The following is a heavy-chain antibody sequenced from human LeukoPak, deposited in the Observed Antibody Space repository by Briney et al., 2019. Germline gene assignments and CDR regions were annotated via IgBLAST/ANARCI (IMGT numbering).Heavy chain of an antibody. V-gene: IGHV3-30-3*01. J-gene: IGHJ4*02. CDR2: ISYDGSNK. D-gene: IGHD6-13*01. CDR1: GLTFSSYA. CDR3: AREAGPFDY. Sequence: GGSLRLSCAASGLTFSSYAMHWVRQAPGKGLEWVAVISYDGSNKYYADSVKGRFTISRDNSKNTLYLQMNSLRAEDTAVYYCAREAGPFDYWGQGTLVTVSS.